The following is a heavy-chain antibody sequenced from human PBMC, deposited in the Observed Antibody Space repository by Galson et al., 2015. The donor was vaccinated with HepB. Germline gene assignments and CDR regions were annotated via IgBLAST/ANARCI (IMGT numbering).Heavy chain of an antibody. CDR1: GYTFTSYD. D-gene: IGHD2-2*01. Sequence: SVKVSCKASGYTFTSYDINWVRQATGQRLEWMGWMNPNSGNTGYAQKFQGRVTMTRNTSISTAYMELSSLRSEDTAVYYCARDPDPPVVPAAMGDYWGQGTLVTVSS. J-gene: IGHJ4*02. CDR2: MNPNSGNT. CDR3: ARDPDPPVVPAAMGDY. V-gene: IGHV1-8*01.